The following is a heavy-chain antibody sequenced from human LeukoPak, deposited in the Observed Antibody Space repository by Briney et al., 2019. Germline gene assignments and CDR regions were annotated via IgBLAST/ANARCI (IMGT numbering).Heavy chain of an antibody. V-gene: IGHV1-2*02. CDR2: INPNNGDT. CDR1: GYIFTAQY. D-gene: IGHD2-21*01. J-gene: IGHJ4*02. CDR3: ASYPRSIPTPPFDY. Sequence: ASPKASCRAAGYIFTAQYMHWVRQAPGQGLEWMGWINPNNGDTKYAQSFLARVTIPKHTSTTTAYMELSSLRSDDRAVYFCASYPRSIPTPPFDYWGQGTLVTVSS.